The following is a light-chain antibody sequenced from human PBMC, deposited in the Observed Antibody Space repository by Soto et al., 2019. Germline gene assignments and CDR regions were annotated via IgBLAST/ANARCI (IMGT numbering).Light chain of an antibody. CDR3: SARDDSLSGLV. V-gene: IGLV1-47*01. J-gene: IGLJ2*01. CDR2: RSD. Sequence: QSVLTQPPSASGTPGQRVTISCSGSTSNIGSDHVYWYQQFPGMAPKLLMYRSDQQPTGVPDRFSGSKSGTSASLAISGLRSDDEADYYCSARDDSLSGLVFGGGTKLTVL. CDR1: TSNIGSDH.